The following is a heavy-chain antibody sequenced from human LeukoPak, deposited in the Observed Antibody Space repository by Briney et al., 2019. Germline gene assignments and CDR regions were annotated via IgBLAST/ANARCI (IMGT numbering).Heavy chain of an antibody. Sequence: GGSLRLSCAASGFTVSSNYMSWVRQAPGKGLEWVSVIYSGGSTYYADSVKGRFTISRGNSKNTLYLQMNSLRAEDTAVYYCARGRWVYDSSGFYSDYWGQGTLVTVSS. D-gene: IGHD3-22*01. V-gene: IGHV3-53*01. CDR1: GFTVSSNY. CDR3: ARGRWVYDSSGFYSDY. J-gene: IGHJ4*02. CDR2: IYSGGST.